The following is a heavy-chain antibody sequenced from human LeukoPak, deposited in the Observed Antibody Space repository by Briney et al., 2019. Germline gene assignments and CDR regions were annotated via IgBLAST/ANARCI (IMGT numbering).Heavy chain of an antibody. Sequence: GGSLRLSCAASGFTVSSNYMSWVRQAPGKGLEWVSVLYSGGSTYYADSVKGRFTISRDNSKNTLYLRMNSLRTEDTAVYYCARSLAGTTHPFDYWGQGTLVTVSS. CDR1: GFTVSSNY. CDR2: LYSGGST. J-gene: IGHJ4*02. D-gene: IGHD1-7*01. V-gene: IGHV3-66*02. CDR3: ARSLAGTTHPFDY.